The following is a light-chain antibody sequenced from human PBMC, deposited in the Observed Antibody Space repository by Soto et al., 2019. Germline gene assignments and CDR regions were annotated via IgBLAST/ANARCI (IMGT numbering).Light chain of an antibody. J-gene: IGKJ5*01. V-gene: IGKV1-39*01. CDR1: QSISSH. Sequence: DIRMTRSPSSLSASVLDTVTITCPASQSISSHLNWYQQKPGKAPNLLMYTASNLQSGVPSRFSGSGSGTDFTLTISSLQPEDFATYYCQQSYSTPISFGQGTRLEIK. CDR2: TAS. CDR3: QQSYSTPIS.